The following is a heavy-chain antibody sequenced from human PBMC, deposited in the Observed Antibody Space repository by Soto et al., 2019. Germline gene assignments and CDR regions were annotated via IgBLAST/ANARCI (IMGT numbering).Heavy chain of an antibody. CDR2: IIPIFGTA. D-gene: IGHD3-10*01. V-gene: IGHV1-69*06. CDR1: GYTFTGYY. J-gene: IGHJ4*02. CDR3: AREGSGSPNPFGY. Sequence: SVKVSCKASGYTFTGYYMHWVRQAPGQGLEWMGGIIPIFGTANYAQKFQGRVTITADKSTSTAYMELSSLRSEDTAVYYCAREGSGSPNPFGYWGQGTLVTVSS.